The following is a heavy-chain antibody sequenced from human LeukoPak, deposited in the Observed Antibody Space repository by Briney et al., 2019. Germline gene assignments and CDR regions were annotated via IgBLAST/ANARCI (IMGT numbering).Heavy chain of an antibody. CDR2: ISAYNGNT. CDR3: ARWVRSSGLNPGVDY. D-gene: IGHD6-19*01. CDR1: GYTFTSYG. J-gene: IGHJ4*02. V-gene: IGHV1-18*01. Sequence: ASVKVSCKASGYTFTSYGISWVRQAPGQGLEWMGWISAYNGNTNYAQKLQGRVTMTTDTSTSTAYMELRSLRSDDTAVYYCARWVRSSGLNPGVDYWGQGTLVTVSS.